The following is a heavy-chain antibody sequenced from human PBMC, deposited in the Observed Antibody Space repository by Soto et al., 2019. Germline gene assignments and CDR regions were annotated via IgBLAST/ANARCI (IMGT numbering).Heavy chain of an antibody. V-gene: IGHV1-18*01. CDR1: GYTFTSYG. CDR3: ASLPTGQWLERYSRIDY. D-gene: IGHD6-19*01. CDR2: ISAYNGNT. Sequence: ASVKVSCKASGYTFTSYGISWVRQAPGQGLEWMGWISAYNGNTNYAQKLQGRVTMTTDTSTSTAYMELRSLRSDDTAVYYCASLPTGQWLERYSRIDYWGQGTLVTVSS. J-gene: IGHJ4*02.